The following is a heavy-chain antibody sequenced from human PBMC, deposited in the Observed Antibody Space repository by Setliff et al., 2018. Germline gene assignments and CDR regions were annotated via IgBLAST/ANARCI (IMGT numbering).Heavy chain of an antibody. CDR2: IDRTGGT. J-gene: IGHJ2*01. V-gene: IGHV4-4*02. Sequence: TLSLTCAVSGGSVTSDSWWSWVRQSPGKGLEWIAEIDRTGGTNHNPSLKSRVFISLDKSKNEVSLTLSSVTAADTAVYYCARDPTSGSYRGAWYFDLWGRGALVTVSS. D-gene: IGHD1-26*01. CDR1: GGSVTSDSW. CDR3: ARDPTSGSYRGAWYFDL.